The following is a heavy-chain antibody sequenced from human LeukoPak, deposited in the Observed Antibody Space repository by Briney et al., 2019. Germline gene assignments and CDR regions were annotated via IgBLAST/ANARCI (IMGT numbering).Heavy chain of an antibody. V-gene: IGHV3-23*01. CDR1: GFTFSSYA. D-gene: IGHD2-21*01. J-gene: IGHJ5*02. CDR2: ISGSGGST. Sequence: GGSLRLSCAASGFTFSSYAMSWVRQAPGKGLEWVSAISGSGGSTYYADSVKGRFTISRDNSKNTLYLQMNSLRAEDTAVYYCAKDVVVVIAIRGWFDPWGQGALVTVSS. CDR3: AKDVVVVIAIRGWFDP.